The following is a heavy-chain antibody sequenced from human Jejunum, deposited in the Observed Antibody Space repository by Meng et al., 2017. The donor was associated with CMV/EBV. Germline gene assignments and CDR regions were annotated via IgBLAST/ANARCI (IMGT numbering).Heavy chain of an antibody. CDR2: VNSDGSIT. CDR3: ARSQLLGPSDS. CDR1: GFSFSSFW. J-gene: IGHJ4*02. D-gene: IGHD5-24*01. V-gene: IGHV3-74*01. Sequence: SCPGSGFSFSSFWLHWVRQVPGKGLMWVSGVNSDGSITIYADSVKGRFTISRDNAKSTLYLEMNSLRAEDTAMYYCARSQLLGPSDSWGQGTLVTVSS.